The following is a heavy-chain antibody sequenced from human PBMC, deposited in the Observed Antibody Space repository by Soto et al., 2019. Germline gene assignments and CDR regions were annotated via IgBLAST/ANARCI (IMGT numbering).Heavy chain of an antibody. CDR1: GFSFGSYW. CDR2: IKQDGSER. V-gene: IGHV3-7*01. CDR3: GRFPYSGVSRYYGMDV. D-gene: IGHD1-26*01. Sequence: EVQLVESGGGLVQPGGSLRLSCAASGFSFGSYWMTWVRQAPGKGLEWVATIKQDGSERTYVDSVKGRFTISRDNAKNSLYLQRNSLRGDDTGVYYCGRFPYSGVSRYYGMDVGGQWTTVTVSS. J-gene: IGHJ6*02.